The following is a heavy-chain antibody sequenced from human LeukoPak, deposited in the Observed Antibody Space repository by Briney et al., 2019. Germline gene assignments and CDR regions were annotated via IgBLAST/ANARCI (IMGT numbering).Heavy chain of an antibody. Sequence: GASVKVSCKVSGYTLTELSMHWVRQAPGKGLEWMGGFDPEDGETIYAQKFQGRVTMTEDTSTATAYMELSSLRAEDTAVYYCATDLWQQLAPQVDIWGQGTMVTVSS. CDR2: FDPEDGET. CDR1: GYTLTELS. V-gene: IGHV1-24*01. CDR3: ATDLWQQLAPQVDI. J-gene: IGHJ3*02. D-gene: IGHD6-13*01.